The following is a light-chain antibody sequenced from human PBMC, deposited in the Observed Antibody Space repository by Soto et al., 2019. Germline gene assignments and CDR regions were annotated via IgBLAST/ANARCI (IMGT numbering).Light chain of an antibody. CDR1: QSISSY. J-gene: IGKJ2*01. CDR2: AAS. Sequence: DIQMTQSPASLSASVGDRVTITCRASQSISSYLNWYQLKPGKAPKLLIYAASTLQTGVPSRFTGSGSGTDFTLTIISLQPEDYATYFCQQSYSMPYAFGPGTK. V-gene: IGKV1-39*01. CDR3: QQSYSMPYA.